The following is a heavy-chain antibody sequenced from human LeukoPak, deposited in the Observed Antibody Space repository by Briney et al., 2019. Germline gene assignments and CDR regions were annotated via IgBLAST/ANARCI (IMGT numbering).Heavy chain of an antibody. J-gene: IGHJ4*02. CDR3: ASGYSGYVYGDY. V-gene: IGHV3-30-3*01. CDR2: ISYDGGNK. CDR1: GFTFSSYA. Sequence: GSLRLSCAASGFTFSSYAMHWVRQAPGKGLEWVAVISYDGGNKYYADSVKGRFTISRDNSKNTLYLQMNSLRAEDTAVYYCASGYSGYVYGDYWGQGTLVTVSS. D-gene: IGHD5-12*01.